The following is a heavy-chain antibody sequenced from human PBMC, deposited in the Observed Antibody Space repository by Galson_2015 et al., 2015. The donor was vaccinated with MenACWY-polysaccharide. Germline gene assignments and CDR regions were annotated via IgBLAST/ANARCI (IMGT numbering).Heavy chain of an antibody. CDR3: ATGGHYFGN. CDR2: IKSKTDGGTT. CDR1: GFSFTNAW. D-gene: IGHD3-10*01. J-gene: IGHJ4*02. Sequence: SLRLSCAASGFSFTNAWMSWVRQAPGKGLEWVGRIKSKTDGGTTDYAASVKGRFNISRDDSKNTCYLQMNSLKTEDTSVYYCATGGHYFGNWGQGTLVTVSS. V-gene: IGHV3-15*01.